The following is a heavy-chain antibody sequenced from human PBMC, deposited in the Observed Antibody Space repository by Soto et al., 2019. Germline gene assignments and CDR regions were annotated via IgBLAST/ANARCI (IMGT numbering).Heavy chain of an antibody. V-gene: IGHV4-4*07. CDR3: ARVIPSMGIYGMDV. CDR2: IHPSGST. J-gene: IGHJ6*02. CDR1: GDYISTYY. Sequence: PSETLSLTCTVSGDYISTYYWSWIRQPAGKGLEWIGRIHPSGSTNYHPSLKSRVSMSVDTSMNQISLKLTTVTAADTAVYYCARVIPSMGIYGMDVWGQGTTVTVSS. D-gene: IGHD3-10*01.